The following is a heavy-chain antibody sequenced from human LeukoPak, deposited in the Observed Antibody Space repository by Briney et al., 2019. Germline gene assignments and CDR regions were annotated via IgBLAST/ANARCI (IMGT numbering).Heavy chain of an antibody. V-gene: IGHV1-46*01. J-gene: IGHJ4*02. CDR1: GYTFTSYY. Sequence: GASVKVSCKASGYTFTSYYMHRVRQAPGQGLEWMGIINPSGGSTSYAQKFQGRVTMTRDTSTSTVYMELSSLRSEDTAVYYCARVMSYYYGSGSYYLDYWGQGTLVTVSS. CDR2: INPSGGST. CDR3: ARVMSYYYGSGSYYLDY. D-gene: IGHD3-10*01.